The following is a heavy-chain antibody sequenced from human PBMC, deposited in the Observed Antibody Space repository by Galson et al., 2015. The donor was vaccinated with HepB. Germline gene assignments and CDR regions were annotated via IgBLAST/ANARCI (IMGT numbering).Heavy chain of an antibody. CDR3: ARAENQYYYDSSGYGDAFDI. Sequence: VKVSCKASGYTFTSYGISWVRQAPGQGLEWMGWVSAYNGNTNYAQKLLGRVTMTTDTSTSTAYMELRSLRSDDTAVYYCARAENQYYYDSSGYGDAFDIWGQGTMVTVSS. V-gene: IGHV1-18*04. D-gene: IGHD3-22*01. CDR1: GYTFTSYG. J-gene: IGHJ3*02. CDR2: VSAYNGNT.